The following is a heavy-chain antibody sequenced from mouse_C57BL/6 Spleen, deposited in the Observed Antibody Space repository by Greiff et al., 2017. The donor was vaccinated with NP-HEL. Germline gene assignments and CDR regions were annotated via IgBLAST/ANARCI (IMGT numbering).Heavy chain of an antibody. V-gene: IGHV1-19*01. D-gene: IGHD2-5*01. CDR1: GYTFTDYY. CDR2: INPYNGGT. J-gene: IGHJ1*03. CDR3: ARRDYSKNWYFDV. Sequence: VQLQQSGPVLVKPGASVKMSCKASGYTFTDYYMNWVKQSHGKSLEWIGVINPYNGGTSYNQKFKGKATLTVDKSSSTAYMELNSLTSEDSAVYYCARRDYSKNWYFDVWGTGTTVTVSS.